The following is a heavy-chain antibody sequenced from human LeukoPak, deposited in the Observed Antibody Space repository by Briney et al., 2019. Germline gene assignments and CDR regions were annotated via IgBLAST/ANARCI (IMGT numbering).Heavy chain of an antibody. Sequence: ASVKVSCKASGGTFSSYAMSWVRQAPGKGLEWVSAISGSGGSTYYADSVKGRFTISRDNSKNTLYLQMNSPRAEDTAVYYCAKGQRIAVAGNFDYWGQGTLVTVSS. V-gene: IGHV3-23*01. CDR1: GGTFSSYA. D-gene: IGHD6-19*01. CDR2: ISGSGGST. CDR3: AKGQRIAVAGNFDY. J-gene: IGHJ4*02.